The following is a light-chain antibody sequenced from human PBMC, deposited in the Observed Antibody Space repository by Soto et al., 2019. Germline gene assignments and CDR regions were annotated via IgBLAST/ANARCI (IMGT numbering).Light chain of an antibody. CDR2: DVS. J-gene: IGLJ1*01. Sequence: QSALTQPASVSGSPGQSITIPCTGTSSDIGGHNYVSWYQQHPGKAPKLMIYDVSNRPSGVSNRFSGSKSGNTASLTISGLQAEDEADYYCSSYTSSSTLKVSGTGTKLTVL. CDR3: SSYTSSSTLKV. V-gene: IGLV2-14*03. CDR1: SSDIGGHNY.